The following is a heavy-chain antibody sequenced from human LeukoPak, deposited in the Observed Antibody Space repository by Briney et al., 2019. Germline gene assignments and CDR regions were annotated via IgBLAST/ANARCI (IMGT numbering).Heavy chain of an antibody. J-gene: IGHJ2*01. Sequence: PGRSLRLSCAASGFTFSSYAMHWVRQAPGKGLEWVAVISYDGSNKYYADSVKGRFTISRDNSKNTLYLQMNSLRAGDTAVYYCARDRSMSGWYIDLWGRGTLVTVSS. CDR2: ISYDGSNK. CDR1: GFTFSSYA. D-gene: IGHD2/OR15-2a*01. CDR3: ARDRSMSGWYIDL. V-gene: IGHV3-30*04.